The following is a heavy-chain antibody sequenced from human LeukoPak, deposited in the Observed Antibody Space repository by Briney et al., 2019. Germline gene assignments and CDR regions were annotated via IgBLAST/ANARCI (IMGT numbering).Heavy chain of an antibody. D-gene: IGHD2-21*02. J-gene: IGHJ4*02. CDR3: ARTTSMTASGYDY. CDR1: GYTFTNYD. Sequence: ASVKVSCKTSGYTFTNYDINWVRQATGQGLEWMGWMNPNSGNTGSVQKFQGRVTMTRNTSISTAYMELSTLRSEDTAVYFCARTTSMTASGYDYWGQGTLVSVSS. CDR2: MNPNSGNT. V-gene: IGHV1-8*01.